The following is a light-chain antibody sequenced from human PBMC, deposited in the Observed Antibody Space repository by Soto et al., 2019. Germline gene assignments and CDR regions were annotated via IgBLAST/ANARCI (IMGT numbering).Light chain of an antibody. J-gene: IGKJ2*01. CDR2: SAS. CDR1: QHIWTS. V-gene: IGKV3-15*01. CDR3: QQHNTWPYT. Sequence: EIVMTQSPATLSVSPGERATLSCRASQHIWTSLAWYQQKPGQAPRLLIYSASSRFTGIPARFSGSGSGTEFTLTISSLQSEDFAVYYCQQHNTWPYTFSQGTKLEIK.